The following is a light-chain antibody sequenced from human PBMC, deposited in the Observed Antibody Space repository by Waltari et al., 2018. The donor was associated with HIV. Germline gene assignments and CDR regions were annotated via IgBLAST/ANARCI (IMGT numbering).Light chain of an antibody. Sequence: QSVLTQPPSASGTPGQRVTISCSGSSSHIGSRTVNWYQQLPGTAPKLLMYNTDHRPSGVPDRFSGSKSGTSASLAISGLQSEDEADYYCAAWDDSLNGPVFGGGTKLTVL. CDR3: AAWDDSLNGPV. V-gene: IGLV1-44*01. CDR2: NTD. CDR1: SSHIGSRT. J-gene: IGLJ3*02.